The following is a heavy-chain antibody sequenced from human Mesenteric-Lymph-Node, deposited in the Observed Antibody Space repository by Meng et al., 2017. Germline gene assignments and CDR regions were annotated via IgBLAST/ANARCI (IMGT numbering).Heavy chain of an antibody. CDR2: ISYDGSNK. CDR3: ARDHDFRRLDY. V-gene: IGHV3-30*01. D-gene: IGHD3-3*01. CDR1: GFTFSSYA. J-gene: IGHJ4*02. Sequence: QGQLVESGGGLVKPGGSLRLSCAASGFTFSSYAMHWVRQAPGKGLEWVAVISYDGSNKYYADSVKGRFTISRDNSKNTLYLQMNSLRAEDTAVYYCARDHDFRRLDYWGQGTLVTVSS.